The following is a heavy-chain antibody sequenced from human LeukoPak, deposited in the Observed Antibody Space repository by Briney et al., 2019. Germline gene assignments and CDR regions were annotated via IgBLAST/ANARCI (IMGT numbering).Heavy chain of an antibody. CDR1: GYTFTSYY. D-gene: IGHD2-15*01. CDR2: INAGNGNT. Sequence: ASVKVSCKASGYTFTSYYMHWVRQAPGQRLEWMGWINAGNGNTKYSQEFQGRVTIIRDTSASTAYMELSSLRSEDMAVYYCARNRGYCSGGSCTLAALDIWGQGTMVTVSS. J-gene: IGHJ3*02. V-gene: IGHV1-3*03. CDR3: ARNRGYCSGGSCTLAALDI.